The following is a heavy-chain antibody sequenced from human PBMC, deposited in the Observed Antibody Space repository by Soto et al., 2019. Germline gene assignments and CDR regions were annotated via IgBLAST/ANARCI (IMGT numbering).Heavy chain of an antibody. CDR3: AASASVAAAGYFKF. J-gene: IGHJ4*02. V-gene: IGHV1-69*01. Sequence: QVQLVQSGAEVKEPGSSVKVSCKATGDLFNNYAFNWVRQAPGQVLEWMGRISPLFSTTNYAQKFQGRVTIGADDLTTIVYLEVSNWESADTAMYYCAASASVAAAGYFKFWGQGTLVTVSP. CDR1: GDLFNNYA. CDR2: ISPLFSTT. D-gene: IGHD6-13*01.